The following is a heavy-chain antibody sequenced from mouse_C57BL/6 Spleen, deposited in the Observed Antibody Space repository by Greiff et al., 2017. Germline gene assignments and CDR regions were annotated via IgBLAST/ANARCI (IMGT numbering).Heavy chain of an antibody. D-gene: IGHD3-3*01. CDR3: ASWDRRNYFDD. CDR1: GYAFSSSW. J-gene: IGHJ2*01. V-gene: IGHV1-82*01. Sequence: VQLQQSGPELVKPGASVKISCKASGYAFSSSWMNWVKQRPGKGLEWIGRIYPGDGDTNYNGKFKGKATLTADKSSSTAYMQLSSLTSEDSAVYFCASWDRRNYFDDWGQGTTLTVSS. CDR2: IYPGDGDT.